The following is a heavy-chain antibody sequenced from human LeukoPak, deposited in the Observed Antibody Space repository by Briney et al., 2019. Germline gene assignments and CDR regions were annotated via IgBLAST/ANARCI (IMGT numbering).Heavy chain of an antibody. D-gene: IGHD1-26*01. CDR1: GFTFSSYS. CDR2: ISSSSSYI. V-gene: IGHV3-21*01. CDR3: ARESRVGGDAFDI. Sequence: PGGSLRLSCAASGFTFSSYSMNWVRQAPGKGLEWVSSISSSSSYIYYADSVKGRFTISRDNAKNSLYLQMNSLRAEDTAVYYCARESRVGGDAFDIWGQGTMVTASS. J-gene: IGHJ3*02.